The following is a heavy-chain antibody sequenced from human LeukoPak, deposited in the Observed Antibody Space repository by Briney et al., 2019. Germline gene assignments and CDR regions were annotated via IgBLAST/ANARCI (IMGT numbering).Heavy chain of an antibody. J-gene: IGHJ4*02. Sequence: ASMKVSCKASGYTFTAYYMHWVRQAPGQGPEWMGWINPNSGVTNYAQKFQGRVTMTRDMSISTAYMELSSLTSDDTAVYYCARDDYGSGNYYKFWGQGTLVTVSS. CDR1: GYTFTAYY. D-gene: IGHD3-10*01. CDR2: INPNSGVT. V-gene: IGHV1-2*02. CDR3: ARDDYGSGNYYKF.